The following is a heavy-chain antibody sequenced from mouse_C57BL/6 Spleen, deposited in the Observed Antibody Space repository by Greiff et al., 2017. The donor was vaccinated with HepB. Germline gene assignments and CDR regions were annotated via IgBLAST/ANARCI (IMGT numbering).Heavy chain of an antibody. D-gene: IGHD1-1*01. CDR2: INPGSGGT. J-gene: IGHJ4*01. Sequence: QVQLKQSGAELVRPGTSVKVSCKASGYAFTNYLIEWVKQRPGQGLEWIGVINPGSGGTNYNEKFKGKATLTADKSSSTAYMQLSSLTSEDSAVYFCARSDYGHYYAMDYWGQGTSVTVSS. CDR3: ARSDYGHYYAMDY. V-gene: IGHV1-54*01. CDR1: GYAFTNYL.